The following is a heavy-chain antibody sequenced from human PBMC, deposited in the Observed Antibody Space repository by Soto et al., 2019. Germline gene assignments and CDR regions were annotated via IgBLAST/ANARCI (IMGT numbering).Heavy chain of an antibody. CDR1: GGSFSGYY. D-gene: IGHD3-3*01. CDR2: INHSGST. J-gene: IGHJ6*02. Sequence: SETLSLTCAVYGGSFSGYYWSWIRQPPGKGLEWIGEINHSGSTNYNPSLKSRVTISVDTSKNQLSLKLSSVTAADTAVYYCARDTICSWDYYYGMDVWGQGTTVTVSS. CDR3: ARDTICSWDYYYGMDV. V-gene: IGHV4-34*01.